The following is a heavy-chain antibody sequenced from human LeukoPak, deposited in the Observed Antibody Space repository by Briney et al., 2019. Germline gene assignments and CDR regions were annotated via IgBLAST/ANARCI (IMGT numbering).Heavy chain of an antibody. D-gene: IGHD3-22*01. CDR1: GGSIRSSSYY. Sequence: SETLSLTCTVSGGSIRSSSYYWGWIRQPPGKGLEWIGSIYYSGSTYYNPSLKSRVTISVDTSKNQFSLKLSSVTAADTAVYSCARHRMYYYDSSGRGVADAFDIWGQGTMVTVSS. J-gene: IGHJ3*02. V-gene: IGHV4-39*01. CDR3: ARHRMYYYDSSGRGVADAFDI. CDR2: IYYSGST.